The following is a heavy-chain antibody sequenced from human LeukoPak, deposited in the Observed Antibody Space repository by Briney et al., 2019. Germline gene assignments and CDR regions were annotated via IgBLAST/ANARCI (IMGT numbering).Heavy chain of an antibody. J-gene: IGHJ4*02. CDR3: ARQGRPDY. V-gene: IGHV3-7*01. Sequence: PGGSLRLSCAASGFTFSDNWMTWVRQAPGKGLEGVAIIKPDGSDKAYLDSVKGRFTITRDNARNLMYLQMNNLRAEDTAVYYCARQGRPDYWGQGTLVTVSS. CDR1: GFTFSDNW. CDR2: IKPDGSDK.